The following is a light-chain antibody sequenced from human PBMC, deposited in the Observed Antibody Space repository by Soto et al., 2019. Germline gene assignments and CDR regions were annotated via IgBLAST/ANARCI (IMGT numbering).Light chain of an antibody. J-gene: IGKJ4*01. V-gene: IGKV3-20*01. CDR1: QSVSNNY. CDR2: GAS. Sequence: IVLTQSPGTLSLSPGERAILSCRASQSVSNNYLAWYQQKPGQAPRLLIYGASSRATGIPDRFSGSGSGSDFTLTITRLEPEDFAEYFCQQSGASPLTFGGGTKVEMK. CDR3: QQSGASPLT.